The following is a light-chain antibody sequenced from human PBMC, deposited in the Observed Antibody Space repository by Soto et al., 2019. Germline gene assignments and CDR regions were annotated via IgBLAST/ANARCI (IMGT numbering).Light chain of an antibody. Sequence: EIVLTQSPDTLSLTPGERATLSCGASQSVDSSYVAWYQQKPGLAPRLLMFDASSRANGIPDRFRGSVSGTGFTLTISSLEPEDFAVYYCQQYSSSLWTFGQGTKVEIK. V-gene: IGKV3D-20*01. CDR3: QQYSSSLWT. CDR2: DAS. CDR1: QSVDSSY. J-gene: IGKJ1*01.